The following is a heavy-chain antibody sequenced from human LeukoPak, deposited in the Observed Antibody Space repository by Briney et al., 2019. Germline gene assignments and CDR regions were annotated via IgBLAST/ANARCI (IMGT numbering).Heavy chain of an antibody. D-gene: IGHD6-13*01. J-gene: IGHJ4*02. Sequence: GGSLRLSCAASGLTFSSYAMSWVRQSPGKGLYWVSGISGSGDSTYYADSVKGRFTISRDNPRNTLYLQMNSPRAEDTAVYYCAILPGYSSGWYKVNYWGQGTLVTVSS. CDR1: GLTFSSYA. CDR2: ISGSGDST. CDR3: AILPGYSSGWYKVNY. V-gene: IGHV3-23*01.